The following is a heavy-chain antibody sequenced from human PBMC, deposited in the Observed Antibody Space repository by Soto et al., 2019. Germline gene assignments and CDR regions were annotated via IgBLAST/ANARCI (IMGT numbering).Heavy chain of an antibody. CDR2: IYWDDDK. CDR1: GFSLSTSGVG. D-gene: IGHD3-22*01. Sequence: QITLKESGPTLVKPTQTLTLTCTFSGFSLSTSGVGVGWIRQPPGKALEWLALIYWDDDKRYSPSLKSRLTITKDTSKNQVVLTMTNMDPVDTATYYCAHRQRTYYYDSSGYYYGSGAFDIWGQGTMVTVSS. V-gene: IGHV2-5*02. CDR3: AHRQRTYYYDSSGYYYGSGAFDI. J-gene: IGHJ3*02.